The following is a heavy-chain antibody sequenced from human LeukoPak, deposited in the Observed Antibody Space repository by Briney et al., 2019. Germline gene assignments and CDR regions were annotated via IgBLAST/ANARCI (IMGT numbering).Heavy chain of an antibody. J-gene: IGHJ4*02. Sequence: NAGGSLRLSCAASGFTFSDYYMSWIRQAPGKGLEWVSYISSSGSTIYYADSVKGRFTISRDNAKNSLYLQMNSLRAEDTAVYYCARDFSPVRFGELLGGLFDYWGQGTLVTVSS. CDR1: GFTFSDYY. CDR2: ISSSGSTI. V-gene: IGHV3-11*01. D-gene: IGHD3-10*01. CDR3: ARDFSPVRFGELLGGLFDY.